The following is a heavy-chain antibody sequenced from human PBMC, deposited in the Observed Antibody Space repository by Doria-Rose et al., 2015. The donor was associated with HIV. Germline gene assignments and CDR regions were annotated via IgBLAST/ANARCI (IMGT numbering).Heavy chain of an antibody. CDR3: ARAGLTGEPDACDI. V-gene: IGHV1-69*15. CDR2: ITPIFATA. J-gene: IGHJ3*02. D-gene: IGHD7-27*01. CDR1: GGTFSTLP. Sequence: SCIASGGTFSTLPITWVRQAPGQGLEWMGRITPIFATANYAQKFQGRVTITADESTSTVYMELSSLRSEDTAVYYCARAGLTGEPDACDIWGQWTMVTVA.